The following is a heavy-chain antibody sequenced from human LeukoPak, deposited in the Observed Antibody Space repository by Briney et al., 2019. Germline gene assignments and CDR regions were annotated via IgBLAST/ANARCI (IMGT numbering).Heavy chain of an antibody. J-gene: IGHJ6*02. V-gene: IGHV1-18*01. CDR1: GYTFTSYG. D-gene: IGHD2-2*01. CDR3: ARHSNIVVVPAAISYYYGMDV. CDR2: ISAYNGNT. Sequence: ASVKVSCKASGYTFTSYGISWVRQAPGQGLEWMGWISAYNGNTNYAQKLQGRVTMTTDTSTSTAYMELRSLRSDDTAVYYCARHSNIVVVPAAISYYYGMDVWGQGTTVTVSS.